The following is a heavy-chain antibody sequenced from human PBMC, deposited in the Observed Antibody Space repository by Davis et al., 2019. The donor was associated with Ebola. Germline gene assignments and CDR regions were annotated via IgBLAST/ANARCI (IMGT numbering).Heavy chain of an antibody. D-gene: IGHD1-26*01. CDR2: IYYSGTT. CDR1: GCSISSYY. Sequence: SETLSLTCSVSGCSISSYYWSWIRQPPGKGLEWIGYIYYSGTTNYNPPLKSRVTISVDTSKNQFSLKLSSVTAADTAVYYCARHRIVGATKGGWFDPWGQGTLVTVSS. J-gene: IGHJ5*02. V-gene: IGHV4-59*08. CDR3: ARHRIVGATKGGWFDP.